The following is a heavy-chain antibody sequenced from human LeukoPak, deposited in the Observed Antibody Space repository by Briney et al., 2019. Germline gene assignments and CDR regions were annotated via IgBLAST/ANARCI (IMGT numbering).Heavy chain of an antibody. Sequence: GGSLRLSCAASGFTFSSYEMNWVRQAPGKGLEWVSYISSSGSTIYYADSVKGRFTISRDNSKNMLFLQMNSLRVEDTAIYYCAKALYDSPLAGDPWGQGTLVTVSS. CDR2: ISSSGSTI. CDR3: AKALYDSPLAGDP. J-gene: IGHJ5*02. V-gene: IGHV3-48*03. D-gene: IGHD3-22*01. CDR1: GFTFSSYE.